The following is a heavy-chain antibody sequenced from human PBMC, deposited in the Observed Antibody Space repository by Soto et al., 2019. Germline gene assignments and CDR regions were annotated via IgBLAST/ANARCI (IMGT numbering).Heavy chain of an antibody. V-gene: IGHV1-58*01. Sequence: QMQLVQSGPEVKKPGTSVKVSCKASGFTFSSSIVQWVRQARGQRLEWIGWIVVGSGRTNYEQKFQERVTITRDMSTSTAYMELSSLRSEDTAVYYCAAPDCGDYWYFDLWGRGTLVTVSS. J-gene: IGHJ2*01. CDR1: GFTFSSSI. D-gene: IGHD4-17*01. CDR3: AAPDCGDYWYFDL. CDR2: IVVGSGRT.